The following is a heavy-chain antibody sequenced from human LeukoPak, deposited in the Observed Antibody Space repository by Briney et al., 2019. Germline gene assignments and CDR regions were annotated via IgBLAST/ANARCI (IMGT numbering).Heavy chain of an antibody. CDR3: ARDGALEWLPLDY. V-gene: IGHV4-4*02. D-gene: IGHD3-3*01. CDR2: IYYSGST. J-gene: IGHJ4*02. Sequence: SETLSLTCAVSGGSISSSNWWSWVRQPPGKGLEWIGYIYYSGSTNYNPSLKSRVTISVDTSKNQFSLKLSSVTAADTAVYYCARDGALEWLPLDYWGQGTLVTVSS. CDR1: GGSISSSNW.